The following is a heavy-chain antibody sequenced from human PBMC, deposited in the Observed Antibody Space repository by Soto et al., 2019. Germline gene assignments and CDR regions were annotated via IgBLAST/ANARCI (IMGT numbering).Heavy chain of an antibody. V-gene: IGHV4-59*01. CDR2: IYYSGST. Sequence: SETLSLTCTVSGGSISSYYWSWIRQPPGKGLEWIGDIYYSGSTNYNPSLKGRVTISLDTSKSQFSLKVSSVTAADTAVYYCARSYSSSWYWFDSWGQGTMVTVYS. CDR3: ARSYSSSWYWFDS. CDR1: GGSISSYY. D-gene: IGHD6-13*01. J-gene: IGHJ5*01.